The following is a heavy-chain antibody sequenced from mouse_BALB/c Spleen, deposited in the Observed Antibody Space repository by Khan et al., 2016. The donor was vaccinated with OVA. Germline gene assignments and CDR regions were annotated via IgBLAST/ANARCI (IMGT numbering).Heavy chain of an antibody. CDR3: ARRGLRWDFDY. V-gene: IGHV1-7*01. CDR1: GYTFINYW. J-gene: IGHJ2*01. Sequence: QVQLKQSGAELAKPGASVKMSCKASGYTFINYWILWVKQRPGQGLEWIGYINPSTGYTEYNQNFKDKATLTADKSSSTAYMQLLSLTSEDSAVYYCARRGLRWDFDYWGQGTTLTVSS. CDR2: INPSTGYT. D-gene: IGHD1-1*01.